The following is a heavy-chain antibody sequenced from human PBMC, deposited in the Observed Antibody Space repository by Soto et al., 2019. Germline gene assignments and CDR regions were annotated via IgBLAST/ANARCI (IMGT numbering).Heavy chain of an antibody. CDR2: IDWEDDK. CDR1: GLSLSTGGMC. CDR3: GRAYYYGSGRGLDI. Sequence: SGPTLVNPTQTLTLPCTFSGLSLSTGGMCVNWIRQPPGKALEWLARIDWEDDKYYTTSLKTRLTISKDTSTNQVVLRMTNMDPVDIATYYCGRAYYYGSGRGLDIWGQGTMVTVSS. J-gene: IGHJ3*02. V-gene: IGHV2-70*11. D-gene: IGHD3-10*01.